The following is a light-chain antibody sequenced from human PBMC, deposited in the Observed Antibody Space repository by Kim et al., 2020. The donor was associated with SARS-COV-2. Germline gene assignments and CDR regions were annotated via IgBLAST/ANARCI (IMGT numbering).Light chain of an antibody. Sequence: ASVGDGVTITCRAIQDIANDLAWYQQKPGKVPKLLVYAASALKSGVPSRFSGNRSGTDFTLTISNLQPEDVATYYCQKYDSAPWTFGQGTKVDIK. V-gene: IGKV1-27*01. J-gene: IGKJ1*01. CDR3: QKYDSAPWT. CDR1: QDIAND. CDR2: AAS.